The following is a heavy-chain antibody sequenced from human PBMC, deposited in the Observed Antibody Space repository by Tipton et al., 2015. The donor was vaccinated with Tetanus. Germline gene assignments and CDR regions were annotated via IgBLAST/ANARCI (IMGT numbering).Heavy chain of an antibody. V-gene: IGHV4-31*03. Sequence: TLSLTCTVSGGSISSGGYYWSWIRQHPGKGLEWIGYIYYSGSTYYNPSLKSRVTISVDTSKNQFSLKLSSVTAADTAVYYCARDRCYGSGEVIYYYGMDVWGQGTTVTVSS. D-gene: IGHD3-10*01. CDR1: GGSISSGGYY. CDR3: ARDRCYGSGEVIYYYGMDV. CDR2: IYYSGST. J-gene: IGHJ6*02.